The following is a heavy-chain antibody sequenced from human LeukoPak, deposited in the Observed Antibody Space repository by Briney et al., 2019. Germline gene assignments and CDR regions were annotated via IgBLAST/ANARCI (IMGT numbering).Heavy chain of an antibody. Sequence: GGSLRLSCVASGFTLGDYWMSWVRQAPGKGPEWVANIKQDGSETFYVDSVKGRFTISRDNAKNSLYLQMNSLRAEDTAVYYCARYRYYDFWSGYSNYFDYWGQGTLVTVSS. CDR1: GFTLGDYW. CDR2: IKQDGSET. J-gene: IGHJ4*02. CDR3: ARYRYYDFWSGYSNYFDY. V-gene: IGHV3-7*01. D-gene: IGHD3-3*01.